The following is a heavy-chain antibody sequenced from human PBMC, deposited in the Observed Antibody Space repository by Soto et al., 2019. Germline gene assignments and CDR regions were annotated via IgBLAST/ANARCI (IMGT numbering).Heavy chain of an antibody. CDR3: GAMPYYYDSLEL. CDR1: GGSITTPGYS. D-gene: IGHD3-16*01. CDR2: VYHNGNA. Sequence: SETLSLTCTVSGGSITTPGYSWSWIRQPPWKAPEWIGYVYHNGNAYPKPSLKSRVTISLDGAKNQLSLKMTSVTATDTDHSYRGAMPYYYDSLELWGQGXTVTV. V-gene: IGHV4-30-2*01. J-gene: IGHJ6*02.